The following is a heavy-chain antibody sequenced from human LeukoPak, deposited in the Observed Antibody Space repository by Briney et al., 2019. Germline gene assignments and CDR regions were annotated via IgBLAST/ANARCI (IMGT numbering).Heavy chain of an antibody. V-gene: IGHV4-38-2*02. CDR3: ARLRFLEWPAPMDV. J-gene: IGHJ6*03. D-gene: IGHD3-3*01. CDR1: GYSISSGYY. Sequence: AETLSLTCTVSGYSISSGYYWGWIRQPPGKGLEWIGSIYHSGSTYYNPSLKSRVTISVDTSKNQFSLKLSSVTAADTAVYYCARLRFLEWPAPMDVWGKGTTVTVSS. CDR2: IYHSGST.